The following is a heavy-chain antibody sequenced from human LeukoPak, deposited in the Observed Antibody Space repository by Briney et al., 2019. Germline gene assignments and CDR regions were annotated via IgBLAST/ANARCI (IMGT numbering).Heavy chain of an antibody. CDR2: IDPTDSYT. D-gene: IGHD6-6*01. Sequence: GESLRISCKGSGYIFTSYWITWVRQMPGKGLEWMGMIDPTDSYTNYSPSFQGHVTISTDKSISTAYLQWSSLKASDTAIYYCARRGRSSSNFDFWGQGILVTVSS. J-gene: IGHJ4*02. CDR1: GYIFTSYW. CDR3: ARRGRSSSNFDF. V-gene: IGHV5-10-1*01.